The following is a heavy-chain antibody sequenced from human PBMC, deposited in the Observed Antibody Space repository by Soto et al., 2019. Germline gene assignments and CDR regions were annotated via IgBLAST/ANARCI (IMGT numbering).Heavy chain of an antibody. D-gene: IGHD3-10*01. CDR1: GFTLSNYG. CDR2: IWYDGTAT. V-gene: IGHV3-33*01. J-gene: IGHJ5*02. Sequence: QVQLVESGGGVVQPGRSLTLSCVASGFTLSNYGMHWVRQAPGKGLEWVAVIWYDGTATNSADSVKGRFSISRDNAKNELFLQLSSLRAEDTAVYYCARNVGSSGSSRWFDTWGQGTLVTVSS. CDR3: ARNVGSSGSSRWFDT.